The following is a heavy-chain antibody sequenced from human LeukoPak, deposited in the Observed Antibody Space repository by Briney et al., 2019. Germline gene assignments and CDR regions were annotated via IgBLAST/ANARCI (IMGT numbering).Heavy chain of an antibody. J-gene: IGHJ4*02. CDR3: AKEHDYGDFFDY. CDR1: GFTFSSYA. Sequence: GGSLRLSCAASGFTFSSYAMHWVRQAPGKGLEWVAVISYDGSNKYYADSVKGRFTISRDNSKNTLYLQMNSLRAEDTAVYYCAKEHDYGDFFDYWGQGTLVTVSS. V-gene: IGHV3-30*04. D-gene: IGHD4-17*01. CDR2: ISYDGSNK.